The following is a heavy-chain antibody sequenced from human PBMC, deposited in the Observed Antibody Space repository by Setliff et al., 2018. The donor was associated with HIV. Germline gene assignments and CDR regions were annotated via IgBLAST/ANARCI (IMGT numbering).Heavy chain of an antibody. Sequence: PSETLSLTCIVSGASISSDTWSWIRQPPGKGLQWIGFIYNSGTTQYNPSLESRVTISLHTSKNHFSLKLNSVTAAATAVYYCATYWGGEGGRGYWGQGTLVTVSS. J-gene: IGHJ4*02. D-gene: IGHD1-26*01. CDR3: ATYWGGEGGRGY. CDR2: IYNSGTT. V-gene: IGHV4-59*01. CDR1: GASISSDT.